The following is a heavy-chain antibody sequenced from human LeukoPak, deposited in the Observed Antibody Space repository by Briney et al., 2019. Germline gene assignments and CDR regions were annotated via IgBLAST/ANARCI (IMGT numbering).Heavy chain of an antibody. J-gene: IGHJ3*02. D-gene: IGHD3-22*01. CDR3: ARRLYDRSAQGTLYAFDM. CDR1: GYTFSNYW. V-gene: IGHV5-51*01. Sequence: GESLKISCKGSGYTFSNYWIGWVRQMPGKGLEWMGIIYAGDSDTRYSPSFQGQVTFSADKSINTAYLQWSSLKASDSAMYYCARRLYDRSAQGTLYAFDMWGQGTMVTVSS. CDR2: IYAGDSDT.